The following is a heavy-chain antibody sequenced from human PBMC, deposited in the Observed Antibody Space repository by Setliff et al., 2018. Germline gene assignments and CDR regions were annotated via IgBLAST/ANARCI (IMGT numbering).Heavy chain of an antibody. Sequence: TLSLTCAVSYYSISSGYYWGWIRQPPGKGLEWIGSMYHSGSTYYSPSLESRVTISVDMSKNHLSLKLSSVTAADTAVYYRARPHGGDYAFDIGGQGTMVTVSS. CDR1: YYSISSGYY. CDR2: MYHSGST. CDR3: ARPHGGDYAFDI. J-gene: IGHJ3*02. D-gene: IGHD4-17*01. V-gene: IGHV4-38-2*01.